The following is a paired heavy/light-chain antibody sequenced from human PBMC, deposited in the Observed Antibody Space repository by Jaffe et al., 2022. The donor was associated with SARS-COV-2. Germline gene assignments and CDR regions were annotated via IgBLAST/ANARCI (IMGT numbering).Light chain of an antibody. V-gene: IGLV2-23*02. J-gene: IGLJ1*01. CDR1: SSDVGSYNL. CDR3: CSYAGSSPYV. CDR2: EVS. Sequence: QSALTQPASVSGSPGQSITISCTGTSSDVGSYNLVSWYQQHPGKAPKLMIYEVSKRPSGVSNRFSGSKSGNTASLTISGLQAEDEADYYCCSYAGSSPYVFGTGTKVTVL.
Heavy chain of an antibody. Sequence: QVQLQQWGAGLLKPSETLSLTCAVYGGSFSGYYWSWIRQPPGKGLEWIGEINHSGSTNYNPSLKSRVTISVDTSKNQFSLKLSSVTAADTAVYYCARGWKRRHYYDSSGYRFDYWGQGTLVTVSS. V-gene: IGHV4-34*01. CDR2: INHSGST. CDR1: GGSFSGYY. D-gene: IGHD3-22*01. J-gene: IGHJ4*02. CDR3: ARGWKRRHYYDSSGYRFDY.